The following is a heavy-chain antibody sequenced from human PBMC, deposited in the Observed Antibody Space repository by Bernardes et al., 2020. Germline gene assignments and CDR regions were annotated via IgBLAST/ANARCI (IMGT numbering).Heavy chain of an antibody. CDR2: IYWDDDK. CDR1: GFSLSTSGVG. V-gene: IGHV2-5*02. Sequence: SGPTLVKPTQTLTLTCTFSGFSLSTSGVGVGWIRQPPGKALEWLALIYWDDDKRYSPSLKSRLTITKDTSKNQVVLTMTNMDPVDTATYYCAHIGLSSGSYYRIYYYGMDVWGKGTTVTVSS. D-gene: IGHD3-10*01. J-gene: IGHJ6*04. CDR3: AHIGLSSGSYYRIYYYGMDV.